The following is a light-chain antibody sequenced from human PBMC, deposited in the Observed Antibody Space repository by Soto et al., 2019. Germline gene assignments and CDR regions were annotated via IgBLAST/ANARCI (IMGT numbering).Light chain of an antibody. CDR3: QQYNTNSYT. CDR2: EAS. J-gene: IGKJ5*01. CDR1: QPVGSW. V-gene: IGKV1-5*01. Sequence: DIQMTQSPSTLSASVGDRVTITCRASQPVGSWLAWYQHKSGKAPKLLIYEASVLESGVPSRFSGSGSGTDFTLTINSLQADDFATYYCQQYNTNSYTFGQGTRLEIK.